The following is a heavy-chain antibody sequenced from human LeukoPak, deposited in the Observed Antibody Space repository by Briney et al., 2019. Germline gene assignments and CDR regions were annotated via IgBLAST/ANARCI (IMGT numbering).Heavy chain of an antibody. CDR3: AKCRLSYGDDAFHV. CDR2: VAGGGGKK. J-gene: IGHJ3*01. D-gene: IGHD4-17*01. V-gene: IGHV3-23*01. Sequence: PGGSLRLSCAASGFSFSNYAMSWVRQAPGKGLEWVSYVAGGGGKKFHADSVKGRFTISRDNSRNTMFLQMNSLRVEDTAVYYCAKCRLSYGDDAFHVWRQGTMVLVSS. CDR1: GFSFSNYA.